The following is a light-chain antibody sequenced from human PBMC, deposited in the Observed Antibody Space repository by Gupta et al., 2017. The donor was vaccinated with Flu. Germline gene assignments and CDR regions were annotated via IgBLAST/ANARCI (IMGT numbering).Light chain of an antibody. V-gene: IGKV3-11*01. CDR2: DAS. Sequence: EIVLTQSPATLSLSPGERATLSCRASQSVSSYLAWYQQKPGQAPRLVIHDASNRATGIPARFSGSGSGTDFTLTISSLEPEDFAVYYCQQRSNWPPLTFGGGTKVETK. CDR3: QQRSNWPPLT. J-gene: IGKJ4*01. CDR1: QSVSSY.